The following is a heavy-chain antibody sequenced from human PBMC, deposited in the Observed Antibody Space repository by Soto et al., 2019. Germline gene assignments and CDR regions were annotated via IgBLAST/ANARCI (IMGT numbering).Heavy chain of an antibody. CDR3: ARSGSTVVTEYYFDY. V-gene: IGHV4-31*03. CDR1: GGSISSGGYY. J-gene: IGHJ4*02. Sequence: QVQLQESGPGLVKPSQTLSLTCTVSGGSISSGGYYWSWIRQHPGKGLEWIGYIYYSGSTYYNPSLKSRVTISIDTSKNQFSLKLSSVTAADTAEYYCARSGSTVVTEYYFDYWGQGTLVTVSS. CDR2: IYYSGST. D-gene: IGHD4-17*01.